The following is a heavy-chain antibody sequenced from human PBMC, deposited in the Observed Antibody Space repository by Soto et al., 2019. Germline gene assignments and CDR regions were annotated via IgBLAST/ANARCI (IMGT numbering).Heavy chain of an antibody. D-gene: IGHD5-12*01. V-gene: IGHV3-33*01. CDR1: GFTFSSYG. Sequence: QVQLVESGGGVVQPGRSLRLSCAASGFTFSSYGMHWVRQAPGKGLEWVAVIWYDGSNKYYADSVKGRFTISRDNSKNTLYLQMNSLRAEDTAVYYCARVGLKAGSGYDEDGMDVWGQGTTVTVSS. CDR3: ARVGLKAGSGYDEDGMDV. CDR2: IWYDGSNK. J-gene: IGHJ6*02.